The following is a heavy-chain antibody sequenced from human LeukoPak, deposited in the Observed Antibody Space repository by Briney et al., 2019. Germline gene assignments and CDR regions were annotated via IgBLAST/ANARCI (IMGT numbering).Heavy chain of an antibody. J-gene: IGHJ4*02. CDR1: EFSIDDYA. CDR3: TTSDINYRPFDN. D-gene: IGHD4-11*01. V-gene: IGHV3-20*04. Sequence: PGGSLRLSCAASEFSIDDYAMTWVRQVPGKGLAWVSTINWSGEATDYVESVKGRFTISRDNAKNSLFLQVSSLRAEDTAVYYCTTSDINYRPFDNWGQGTLVTVSS. CDR2: INWSGEAT.